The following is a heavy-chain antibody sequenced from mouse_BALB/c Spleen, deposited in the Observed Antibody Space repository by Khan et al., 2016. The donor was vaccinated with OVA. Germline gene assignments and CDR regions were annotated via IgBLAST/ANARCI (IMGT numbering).Heavy chain of an antibody. D-gene: IGHD1-3*01. J-gene: IGHJ4*01. V-gene: IGHV9-3*02. CDR3: ARADNPFYAMDY. CDR2: LNTNTGDP. CDR1: GYTFTNYG. Sequence: QIQLVQSGPELKKPGETVKISCKASGYTFTNYGMNWVKQAPGKGLKWMGWLNTNTGDPTYAEEFKGRFAFSLETSASTAYLQINSLKSEDTATYFCARADNPFYAMDYWGQGTSGTVSS.